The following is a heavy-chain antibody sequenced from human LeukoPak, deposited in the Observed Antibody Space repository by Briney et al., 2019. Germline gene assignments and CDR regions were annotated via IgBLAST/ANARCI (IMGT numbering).Heavy chain of an antibody. V-gene: IGHV1-2*04. CDR3: ARFVDDYGDTGNAFDI. CDR1: GYTFTGYY. Sequence: ASVKVSCEASGYTFTGYYMHWVRQAPGQGLEWMGWINPNSGGTNYAQKFQGWVTMTRDTSISTAYMELSRLRSDDTAVYYCARFVDDYGDTGNAFDIWGQGTMVTVSS. D-gene: IGHD4-17*01. CDR2: INPNSGGT. J-gene: IGHJ3*02.